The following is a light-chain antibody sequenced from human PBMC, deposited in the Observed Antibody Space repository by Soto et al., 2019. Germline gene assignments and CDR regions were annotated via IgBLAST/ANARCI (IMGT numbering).Light chain of an antibody. CDR1: RSISSY. Sequence: DIEMTQSPSSLSASVGDRVTISCRASRSISSYLSWYQQKPGKAPKLLIYDATILQSGVPTRFSGSGSGTDFTLTISALQPEDSATYYCHQSYSIPFTFGPGTTLDIK. CDR3: HQSYSIPFT. CDR2: DAT. V-gene: IGKV1-39*01. J-gene: IGKJ3*01.